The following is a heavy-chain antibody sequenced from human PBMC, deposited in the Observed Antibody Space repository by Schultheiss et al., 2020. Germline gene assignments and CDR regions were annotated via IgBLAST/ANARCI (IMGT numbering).Heavy chain of an antibody. J-gene: IGHJ4*02. CDR3: TADLG. CDR1: GFTFSNAW. V-gene: IGHV3-15*01. CDR2: IKSKTDGGTT. Sequence: GESLKISCAASGFTFSNAWMSWVRQAPGKGLEWVGRIKSKTDGGTTDYAAPVKGRFTISRDDSKNTMFLQMNSLITEDTAIYYCTADLGWGQGTLVTVSS.